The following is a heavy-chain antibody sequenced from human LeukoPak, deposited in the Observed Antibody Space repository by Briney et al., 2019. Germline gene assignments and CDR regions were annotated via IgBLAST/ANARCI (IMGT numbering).Heavy chain of an antibody. CDR1: GDSISSYY. CDR3: ARDDVDTPTFDY. CDR2: IYISGST. Sequence: SETLSLTCTVSGDSISSYYWSWIRKPAGKGLEWIGRIYISGSTDYNPSLKSRLTMSVDKSKNQMSLKLKSVTAADSAVYYCARDDVDTPTFDYWGPGILVTVSS. V-gene: IGHV4-4*07. D-gene: IGHD5-18*01. J-gene: IGHJ4*02.